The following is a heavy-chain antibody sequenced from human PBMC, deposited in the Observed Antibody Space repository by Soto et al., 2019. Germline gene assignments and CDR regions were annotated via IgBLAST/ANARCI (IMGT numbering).Heavy chain of an antibody. CDR3: ARTSSIAARDYYGMAV. D-gene: IGHD6-6*01. CDR1: GYTFTGYY. Sequence: ASVKVSCKASGYTFTGYYMHWVRQAPGQGLEWMGWINPNSGGTNYAQKFQGWVTMTRDTSISTAYMELSRLRSDDTAVYYCARTSSIAARDYYGMAVWGQGTTVTVSS. V-gene: IGHV1-2*04. CDR2: INPNSGGT. J-gene: IGHJ6*02.